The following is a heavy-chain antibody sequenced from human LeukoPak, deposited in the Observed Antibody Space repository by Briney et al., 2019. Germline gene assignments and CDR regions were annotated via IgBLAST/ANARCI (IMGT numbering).Heavy chain of an antibody. D-gene: IGHD3-22*01. V-gene: IGHV3-48*03. CDR3: ARDRYNYYDSSGYYPFFDY. CDR1: GFTFSSYE. Sequence: GGSLRLSCAASGFTFSSYEMNWVHQAPGKGLEWVSYISSSGSTIYYADSVKGRFTISRDNAKNSLYLQMNSLRAEDTAVYYCARDRYNYYDSSGYYPFFDYWGQGTLVTVSS. J-gene: IGHJ4*02. CDR2: ISSSGSTI.